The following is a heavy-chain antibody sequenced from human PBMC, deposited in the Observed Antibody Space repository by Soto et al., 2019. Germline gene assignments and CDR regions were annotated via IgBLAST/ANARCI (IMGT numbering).Heavy chain of an antibody. CDR2: ISYDGSNK. D-gene: IGHD4-17*01. J-gene: IGHJ5*02. Sequence: QVQLVESGGGVVQPGRSLRLSCAASGFTFSSYAMHWVRQAPGKGLEWVAVISYDGSNKYYADSVKGRFTISRDNSKNTLYLQMKSLRAEDTAVYYCARDYGDNWFDPWGQGTLVTVSS. CDR3: ARDYGDNWFDP. V-gene: IGHV3-30-3*01. CDR1: GFTFSSYA.